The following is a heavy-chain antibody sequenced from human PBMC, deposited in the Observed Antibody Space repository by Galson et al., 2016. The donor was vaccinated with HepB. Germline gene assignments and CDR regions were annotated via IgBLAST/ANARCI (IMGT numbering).Heavy chain of an antibody. J-gene: IGHJ4*02. CDR3: TRGPRNGGFDY. CDR1: GYSFSSFD. Sequence: SVKVSCKASGYSFSSFDFNWVRQATGQGFEWMGWMNPNNGNTGYSQKFPGRVTMTRSTSISTAYIELSGLTSDDTAVYYCTRGPRNGGFDYWGQGTLVTVSS. D-gene: IGHD7-27*01. CDR2: MNPNNGNT. V-gene: IGHV1-8*01.